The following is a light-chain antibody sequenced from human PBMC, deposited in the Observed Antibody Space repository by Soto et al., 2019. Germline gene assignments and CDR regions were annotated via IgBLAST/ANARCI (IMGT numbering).Light chain of an antibody. Sequence: LLTQSPATLSLSPGERATLSCRASQTVNTYLAWYQQKPGHTPRLLIYDASTRATGIPARFSGSGSGTDFTLTISSLETEDFAVYFCQQRGNSPETFGQGTKVEI. CDR3: QQRGNSPET. V-gene: IGKV3-11*01. CDR2: DAS. CDR1: QTVNTY. J-gene: IGKJ1*01.